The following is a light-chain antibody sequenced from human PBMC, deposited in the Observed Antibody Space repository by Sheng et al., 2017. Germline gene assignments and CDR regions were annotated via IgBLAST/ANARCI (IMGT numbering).Light chain of an antibody. CDR1: RIVSNN. V-gene: IGKV3-15*01. Sequence: EVVMTQSPASLSVSPGERATLSCRASRIVSNNLAWYQQKPGQAPRLLIYDASARATGVPARFSGRGSGTEFSLTISSLQSDDVAIYYCQHIIIGSTTFGLGPEW. CDR2: DAS. CDR3: QHIIIGSTT. J-gene: IGKJ3*01.